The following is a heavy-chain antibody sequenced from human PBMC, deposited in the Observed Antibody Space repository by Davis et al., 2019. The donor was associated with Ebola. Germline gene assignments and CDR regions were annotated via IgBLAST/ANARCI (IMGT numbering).Heavy chain of an antibody. J-gene: IGHJ6*02. CDR1: GFTFSSYS. V-gene: IGHV3-21*01. CDR3: ARDLVGATTSRSLYYYGMDV. D-gene: IGHD1-26*01. Sequence: PGGSLRLSCAASGFTFSSYSMNWVRQAPGKGLEWVSSISSSSSYIYYADSVKGRFTISRDNAKNSLYLQMNSLGAEDTAVYYCARDLVGATTSRSLYYYGMDVWGQGTTVTVSS. CDR2: ISSSSSYI.